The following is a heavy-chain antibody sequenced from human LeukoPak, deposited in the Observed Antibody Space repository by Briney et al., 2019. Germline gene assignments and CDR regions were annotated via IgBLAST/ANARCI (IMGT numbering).Heavy chain of an antibody. Sequence: KTSETLSLTCTVSGGSISISSYYWGWIRQPPGKGLEWIGSIYYSGSTYYNPSLKSRVTISVDTSKNQFSLKLSSVTAADTAVYYCAIAARRYYFDYWGQGTLVTVSS. CDR2: IYYSGST. CDR1: GGSISISSYY. CDR3: AIAARRYYFDY. D-gene: IGHD6-6*01. J-gene: IGHJ4*02. V-gene: IGHV4-39*01.